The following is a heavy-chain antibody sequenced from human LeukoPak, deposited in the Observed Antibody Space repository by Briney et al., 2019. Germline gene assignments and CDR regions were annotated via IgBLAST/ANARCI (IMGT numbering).Heavy chain of an antibody. CDR1: GFTFSSYE. V-gene: IGHV3-23*01. CDR2: ISASAAMT. J-gene: IGHJ4*02. Sequence: GGSLRLSCAASGFTFSSYEMNWVRQAPGKGLEWVSSISASAAMTYYADSVKGRFTVSRDNSNNRLYLQMSGLTAADTAVYYCGKDRSIGTYYTFDHWGQGTLVTVSS. D-gene: IGHD1-26*01. CDR3: GKDRSIGTYYTFDH.